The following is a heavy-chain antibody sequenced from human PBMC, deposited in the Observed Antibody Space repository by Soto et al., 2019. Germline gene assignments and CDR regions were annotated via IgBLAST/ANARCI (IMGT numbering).Heavy chain of an antibody. Sequence: QVQLVQSGAEVKKPGASVKVSCKASGYTFTDYYIHWVRQAPGQGLEWMGWINSNTGGTNYAQKFEGWVTMTRDTSVSTAYMEANRLRSDDTAVYYCARGPSSALLYSSGRLEFWGQGTLVTVSS. CDR2: INSNTGGT. CDR1: GYTFTDYY. J-gene: IGHJ4*02. D-gene: IGHD6-19*01. CDR3: ARGPSSALLYSSGRLEF. V-gene: IGHV1-2*04.